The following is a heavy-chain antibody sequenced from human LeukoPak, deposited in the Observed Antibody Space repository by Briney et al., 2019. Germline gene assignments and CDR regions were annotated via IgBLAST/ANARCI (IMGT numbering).Heavy chain of an antibody. V-gene: IGHV4-30-4*01. CDR2: IYYSGST. CDR3: ARVTHGWLQIIDY. CDR1: GGSISSGDYY. Sequence: SETLSLTCTVSGGSISSGDYYWSWIRQPPGKGLEWIGYIYYSGSTYYNPSLKSRVTISVDTSKNQFSLKLSSVTAADTVVYYCARVTHGWLQIIDYWGQGTLVTVSS. J-gene: IGHJ4*02. D-gene: IGHD5-24*01.